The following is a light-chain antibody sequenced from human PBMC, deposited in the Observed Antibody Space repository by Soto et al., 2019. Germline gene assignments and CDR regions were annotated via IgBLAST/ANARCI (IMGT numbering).Light chain of an antibody. CDR2: WAS. V-gene: IGKV4-1*01. CDR1: QSVLYSSNNKNY. CDR3: QQYYGTPYT. Sequence: DFVMTQFPDSLAVSLGERATIHCKSSQSVLYSSNNKNYIDWYQQTAGHPPKLLFFWASTREAGVPDRFSAGGSGTDFTLTISSLQAEDVAVYFCQQYYGTPYTFGQGTKVEIK. J-gene: IGKJ2*01.